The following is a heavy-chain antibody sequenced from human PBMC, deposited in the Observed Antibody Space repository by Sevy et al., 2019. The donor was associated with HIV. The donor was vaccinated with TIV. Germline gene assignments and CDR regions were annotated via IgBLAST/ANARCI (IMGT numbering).Heavy chain of an antibody. J-gene: IGHJ6*02. CDR2: IKSKADGGTT. V-gene: IGHV3-15*01. D-gene: IGHD2-8*02. Sequence: GGSLRLSCAASGFTFTYAWMSWVRQAPGKGLEWVGRIKSKADGGTTDYAAPVKGRITISRDDSKNTLYLQMNSLKTDDTAVYYCTTDPIIVLLVTDGMDVWGQGTTVTVSS. CDR3: TTDPIIVLLVTDGMDV. CDR1: GFTFTYAW.